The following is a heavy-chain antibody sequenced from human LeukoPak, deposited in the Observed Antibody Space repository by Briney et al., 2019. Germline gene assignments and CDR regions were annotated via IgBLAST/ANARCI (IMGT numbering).Heavy chain of an antibody. CDR3: AGEDNSSGYRPFDI. CDR2: INPNNGGT. CDR1: GYTFSGYY. J-gene: IGHJ3*02. Sequence: ASVKVSCKASGYTFSGYYIHWVRQAPGQGLEWMGRINPNNGGTNYAQKFQGRVTMARDMSMSTAYMELSRLRSDDTAVYYCAGEDNSSGYRPFDIWGQGTMVTVPS. V-gene: IGHV1-2*06. D-gene: IGHD3-22*01.